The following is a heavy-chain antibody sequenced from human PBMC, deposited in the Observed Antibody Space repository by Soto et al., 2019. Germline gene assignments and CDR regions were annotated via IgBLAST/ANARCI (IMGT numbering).Heavy chain of an antibody. Sequence: QVQLQESGPGLVKPSETLSLTCTVSGGSVSSGSCYWSWIRQPPVKGLEWIGYISSSGSTHYNPHRRRRATTAIERPNNKGSLERSSGTAADRAGQCCARGQNGGSWDCDSWGQGTLVTVSS. CDR2: ISSSGST. D-gene: IGHD6-13*01. J-gene: IGHJ4*02. V-gene: IGHV4-61*01. CDR1: GGSVSSGSCY. CDR3: ARGQNGGSWDCDS.